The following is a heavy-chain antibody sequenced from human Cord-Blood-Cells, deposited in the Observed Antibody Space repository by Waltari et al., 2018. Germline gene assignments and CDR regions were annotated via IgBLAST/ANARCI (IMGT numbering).Heavy chain of an antibody. CDR2: ISSSSSTI. J-gene: IGHJ4*02. V-gene: IGHV3-48*02. D-gene: IGHD3-22*01. CDR1: GFTFSSYS. Sequence: EVQLVESGGGLVQPGGSLRFSCAASGFTFSSYSMNWVRQAPGKGLEWVSYISSSSSTIYYADSVKGRFTISRDNAKNSLYLQMNSLRDEDTAVYYCARDGAYYDSSGYFPSFDYWGQGTLVTVSS. CDR3: ARDGAYYDSSGYFPSFDY.